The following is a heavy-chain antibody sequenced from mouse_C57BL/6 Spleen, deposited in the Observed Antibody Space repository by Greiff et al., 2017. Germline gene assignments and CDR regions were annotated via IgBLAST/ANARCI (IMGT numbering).Heavy chain of an antibody. CDR1: GYTFTSYW. D-gene: IGHD2-2*01. J-gene: IGHJ2*01. Sequence: QVQLKQPGAELVRPGSSVKLSCKASGYTFTSYWMHWVKQRPIQGLEWIGNIDPSDSETHYNQKFKDKATLTVDKSSSTAYMQLSSLTSEDSAVYYCAREGTMVSHFDYWGQGTTLTVSS. CDR3: AREGTMVSHFDY. V-gene: IGHV1-52*01. CDR2: IDPSDSET.